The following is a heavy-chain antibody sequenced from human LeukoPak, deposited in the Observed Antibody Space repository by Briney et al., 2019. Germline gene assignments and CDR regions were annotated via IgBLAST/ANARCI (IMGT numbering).Heavy chain of an antibody. CDR3: ARDPYYYDSSGYYRTRYFDY. CDR2: INAGNGNT. V-gene: IGHV1-3*01. Sequence: ASVKVSCKASGYTFTGYYMHWVRQAPGQRLEWMGWINAGNGNTKYSQKFQGRVTITRDTSASTAYMELSSLRSEDTAVYYCARDPYYYDSSGYYRTRYFDYWGQGTLVTVSS. D-gene: IGHD3-22*01. J-gene: IGHJ4*02. CDR1: GYTFTGYY.